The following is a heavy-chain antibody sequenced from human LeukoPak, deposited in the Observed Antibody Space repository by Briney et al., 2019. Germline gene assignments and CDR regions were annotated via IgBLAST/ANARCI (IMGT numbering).Heavy chain of an antibody. D-gene: IGHD5-18*01. J-gene: IGHJ6*02. CDR3: ARELEVDRYSYVTYYYYGMDV. CDR2: IYHTGTT. CDR1: GASIERSSYW. V-gene: IGHV4-4*02. Sequence: SGTLSLTCAVSGASIERSSYWWSWVRQPPGKGLEWIGEIYHTGTTNDNPSLKSRVTMSVDKSKNQFFLNLKSVTAADTAVYYCARELEVDRYSYVTYYYYGMDVWGQGTTVTVSS.